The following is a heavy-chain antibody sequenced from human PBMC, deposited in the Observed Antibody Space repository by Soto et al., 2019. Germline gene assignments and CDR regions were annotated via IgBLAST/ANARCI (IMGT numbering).Heavy chain of an antibody. J-gene: IGHJ4*02. D-gene: IGHD3-10*01. V-gene: IGHV3-23*01. CDR1: GFTFSSYA. CDR3: AKAPTNYGSGSYYYY. Sequence: EVQLLESVGGLVQPGGSLRLSCAASGFTFSSYAMSWVRQAPGKGLEWVSAISGSGGSTYYADSVKGRFTISRDNSKNPLYLQMNSLRAEDTAVYYCAKAPTNYGSGSYYYYWGQGTLVTVSA. CDR2: ISGSGGST.